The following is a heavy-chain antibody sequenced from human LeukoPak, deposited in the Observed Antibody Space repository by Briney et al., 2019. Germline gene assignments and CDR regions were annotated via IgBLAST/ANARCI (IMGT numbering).Heavy chain of an antibody. D-gene: IGHD4-11*01. CDR3: ARGTGAVRY. CDR1: GGSFSGYY. CDR2: INHSGST. V-gene: IGHV4-34*01. J-gene: IGHJ4*02. Sequence: SETLSLTCAVYGGSFSGYYWSWIRQPPGKGLEWIGEINHSGSTNYNPSLKSRVTISVDTSKNQLSLKLSSVTAADTAVYYCARGTGAVRYWGQGTLVTVSS.